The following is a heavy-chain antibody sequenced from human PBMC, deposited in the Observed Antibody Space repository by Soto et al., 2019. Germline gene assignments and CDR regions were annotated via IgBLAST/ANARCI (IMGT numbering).Heavy chain of an antibody. CDR3: ARDTDGLHY. CDR1: GLIFSNYK. Sequence: GGSLRLSCAASGLIFSNYKMHWVRQAPGKGLVWVSRINTDGSIIDYADSVKGRFTVSRDNAKNTLYLQMNSLRADDTAVYYCARDTDGLHYWGQGSLVTVSS. CDR2: INTDGSII. V-gene: IGHV3-74*01. J-gene: IGHJ4*02.